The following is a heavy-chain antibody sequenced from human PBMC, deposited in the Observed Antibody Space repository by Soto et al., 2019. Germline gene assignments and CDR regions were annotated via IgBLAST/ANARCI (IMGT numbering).Heavy chain of an antibody. V-gene: IGHV6-1*01. J-gene: IGHJ4*02. CDR1: GDSVSGNSAA. D-gene: IGHD3-16*01. CDR2: TYYRSRWYN. Sequence: PSHTLSLTCAISGDSVSGNSAAWNWIRQSPSRGLEWLGRTYYRSRWYNDYAVSVKSRITVTPDTSKNQYSLHLNSVTPEDTAVYYCAREFPYYVISDSYLDYWGQGALVTVSS. CDR3: AREFPYYVISDSYLDY.